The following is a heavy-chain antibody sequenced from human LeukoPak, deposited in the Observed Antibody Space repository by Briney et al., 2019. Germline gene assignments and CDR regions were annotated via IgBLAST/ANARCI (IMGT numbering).Heavy chain of an antibody. CDR1: GFTFSSHW. D-gene: IGHD5-24*01. CDR3: ARDAERRGFDY. J-gene: IGHJ4*02. V-gene: IGHV3-7*05. CDR2: IKQDGSEK. Sequence: GGSLRRPCAASGFTFSSHWMSWVRQAPGKRLEWVANIKQDGSEKYYVDSVKGRFTISRDNAKNSLYLQMNSLRAEDTAVYYCARDAERRGFDYWGQGTLVTVSS.